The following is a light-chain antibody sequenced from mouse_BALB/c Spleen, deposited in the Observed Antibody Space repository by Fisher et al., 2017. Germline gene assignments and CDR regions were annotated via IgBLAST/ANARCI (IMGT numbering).Light chain of an antibody. CDR1: SSVSY. J-gene: IGKJ2*01. CDR2: DTS. V-gene: IGKV4-59*01. CDR3: HQYHRSPYT. Sequence: IVITQTTAILSASPGEKVTMTCSASSSVSYMYWYQQKSGTSPKRWIYDTSKLASGVPARFSGSGSGTSYSLTISSMEAEDAATYYCHQYHRSPYTFGGGTKLEIK.